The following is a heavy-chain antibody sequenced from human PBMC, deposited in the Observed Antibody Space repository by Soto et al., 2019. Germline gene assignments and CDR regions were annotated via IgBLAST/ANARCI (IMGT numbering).Heavy chain of an antibody. CDR2: ISYDGSNK. J-gene: IGHJ5*02. D-gene: IGHD3-22*01. Sequence: PGGSLRLSCAASGFTFSSYGMHWVRQAPGKGLEWVAVISYDGSNKYYADSVKGRFTISRDNSKNTLYLQMNSLRAEDTAVYYCAKTPDGYYDLGTYESWGQGTLVTVSS. CDR3: AKTPDGYYDLGTYES. CDR1: GFTFSSYG. V-gene: IGHV3-30*18.